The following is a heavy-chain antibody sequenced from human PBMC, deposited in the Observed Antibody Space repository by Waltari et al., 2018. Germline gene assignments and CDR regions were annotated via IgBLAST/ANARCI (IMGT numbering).Heavy chain of an antibody. CDR1: GGSITTSRHY. Sequence: QLQLQESGPGLVKPSETLSLTCSVSGGSITTSRHYWGWIRQPPGQGLEWIGTISYNGATYTSPSLKSRVTMSRDTSKNQLSLTLDSMTAADTAVYYCATYIGASVGTAAFDVRGQGTMVTVSS. V-gene: IGHV4-39*01. J-gene: IGHJ3*01. D-gene: IGHD5-12*01. CDR3: ATYIGASVGTAAFDV. CDR2: ISYNGAT.